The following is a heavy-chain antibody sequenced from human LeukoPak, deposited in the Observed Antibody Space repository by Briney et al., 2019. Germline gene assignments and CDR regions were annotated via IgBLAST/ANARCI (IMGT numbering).Heavy chain of an antibody. CDR2: IKQDGSEK. Sequence: GGSLRLSCAASGFTFSSYWMTWVRQAPGKRLEWVANIKQDGSEKYYVDSVKGRFTISRDNAKNSLYLQMNSLRAEDTAVYYCVRDTFSPDAFDIWGQGTMVTVSS. CDR3: VRDTFSPDAFDI. CDR1: GFTFSSYW. D-gene: IGHD3-16*01. J-gene: IGHJ3*02. V-gene: IGHV3-7*01.